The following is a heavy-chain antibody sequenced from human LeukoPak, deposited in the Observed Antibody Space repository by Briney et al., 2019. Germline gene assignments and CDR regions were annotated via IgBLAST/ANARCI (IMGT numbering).Heavy chain of an antibody. V-gene: IGHV3-30*04. CDR3: AKGSAAGRPYYFDY. CDR2: ISYDGSNK. CDR1: GFTFSSYA. Sequence: GRSLRLSCAASGFTFSSYAMHWVRQAPGKGLEWVAVISYDGSNKYYADSVKGRFTISKDSSKTILYLQMNSLRAEDAAVYFCAKGSAAGRPYYFDYWGQGTLVTVSS. D-gene: IGHD6-25*01. J-gene: IGHJ4*02.